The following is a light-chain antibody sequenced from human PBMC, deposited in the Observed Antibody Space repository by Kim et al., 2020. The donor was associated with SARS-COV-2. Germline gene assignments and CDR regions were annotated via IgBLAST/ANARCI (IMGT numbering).Light chain of an antibody. CDR3: QKYNSAPWT. J-gene: IGKJ1*01. V-gene: IGKV1-27*01. CDR2: GAS. CDR1: QYIANS. Sequence: ASVGDSVTITCRASQYIANSLAWYQQKPGTVPKVLIYGASTLQSGVPSRFSGSGSGTEFTLTIGSLQTEDVATYYCQKYNSAPWTFGPGTKVDIK.